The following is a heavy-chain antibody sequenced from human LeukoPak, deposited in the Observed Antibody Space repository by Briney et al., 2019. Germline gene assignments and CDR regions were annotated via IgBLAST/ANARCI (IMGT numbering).Heavy chain of an antibody. CDR3: ASKLTTGS. J-gene: IGHJ5*02. D-gene: IGHD4-17*01. Sequence: GGSLRLSCLVSGFTVSSNYMSWVRQTPGKGLEWVSVIYSGGTTKYADSVKGRFTIYRDTSKNTLYLQMNSLRVEDTAVYYCASKLTTGSWGQGTLVTVSS. V-gene: IGHV3-66*01. CDR2: IYSGGTT. CDR1: GFTVSSNY.